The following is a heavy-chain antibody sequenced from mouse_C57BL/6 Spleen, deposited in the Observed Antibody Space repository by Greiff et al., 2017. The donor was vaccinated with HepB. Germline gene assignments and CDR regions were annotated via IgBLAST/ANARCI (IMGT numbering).Heavy chain of an antibody. CDR1: GYTFTSYW. CDR2: IDPSDSYT. V-gene: IGHV1-50*01. Sequence: QAQLQQPGAELVKPGASVKLSCKASGYTFTSYWMQWVKQRPGQGLEWIGEIDPSDSYTNYNQKFKGKATLTVDTSSSTAYMQLSSLTSEDSAVYYRASAYGYDGYFDVWGTGTTVTVSS. J-gene: IGHJ1*03. CDR3: ASAYGYDGYFDV. D-gene: IGHD2-2*01.